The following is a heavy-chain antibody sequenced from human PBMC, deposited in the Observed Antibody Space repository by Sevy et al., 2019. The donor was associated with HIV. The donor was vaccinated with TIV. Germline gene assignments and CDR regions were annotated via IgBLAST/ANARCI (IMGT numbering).Heavy chain of an antibody. J-gene: IGHJ4*02. CDR1: GFTFSNAW. CDR3: TTEYYDILTGYWVHFDY. D-gene: IGHD3-9*01. Sequence: GGSLRLSCAASGFTFSNAWMSWVRQAPGKGLEWVGRIKSKTDGGTTDNAAPVKGRFTISRDDSKNTLYLQMNSLKTEDTAVYYCTTEYYDILTGYWVHFDYWGQGTLVTVSS. CDR2: IKSKTDGGTT. V-gene: IGHV3-15*01.